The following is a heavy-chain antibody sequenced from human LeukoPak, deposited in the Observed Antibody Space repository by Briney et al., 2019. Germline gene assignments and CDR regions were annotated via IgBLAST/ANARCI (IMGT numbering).Heavy chain of an antibody. J-gene: IGHJ4*02. CDR3: AGSFFSSWYYFDY. Sequence: GGSLRLSCAASGFTFSTYSMNWVRQAPGKGLEWVSSISSRSSYIYYADSLKGRFTISRDNAKNSLYLQMNSLRAEDTAVYYCAGSFFSSWYYFDYWGQGTLVTVSS. D-gene: IGHD6-13*01. CDR1: GFTFSTYS. V-gene: IGHV3-21*01. CDR2: ISSRSSYI.